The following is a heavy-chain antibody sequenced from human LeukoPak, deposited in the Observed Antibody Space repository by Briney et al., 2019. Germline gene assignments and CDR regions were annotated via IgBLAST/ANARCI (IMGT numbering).Heavy chain of an antibody. CDR1: GYTFTGYY. CDR3: ASATEYYYDSRRDAFDI. CDR2: IKPNSGGT. Sequence: GASVKVSCKASGYTFTGYYMHWVRQAPGQGLEWMGWIKPNSGGTNYAQKFQGRVTMTRDTSISTAYMELSRLRSDDTAVYYCASATEYYYDSRRDAFDIWGQGTMVTVSS. V-gene: IGHV1-2*02. D-gene: IGHD3-22*01. J-gene: IGHJ3*02.